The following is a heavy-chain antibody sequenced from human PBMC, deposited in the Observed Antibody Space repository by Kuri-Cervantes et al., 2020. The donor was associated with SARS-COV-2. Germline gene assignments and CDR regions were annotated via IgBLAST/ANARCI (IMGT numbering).Heavy chain of an antibody. V-gene: IGHV1-58*01. CDR3: AASLLYRIYYYYGMDV. Sequence: SVNVSCKASGFTFTSSAVQWVRQARGQRLEWIGWIVVGSGNTNYAQKFQERVTITRDMSTSTAYMELSSLRSEDTAVYYCAASLLYRIYYYYGMDVWGQETTVTVSS. CDR1: GFTFTSSA. D-gene: IGHD1-26*01. CDR2: IVVGSGNT. J-gene: IGHJ6*02.